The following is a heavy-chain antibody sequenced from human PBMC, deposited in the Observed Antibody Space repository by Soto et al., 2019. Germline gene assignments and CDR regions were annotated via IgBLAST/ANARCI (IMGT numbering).Heavy chain of an antibody. D-gene: IGHD4-4*01. J-gene: IGHJ6*03. CDR2: IYYTGST. CDR3: ARTYSNYAYYYYYMDF. V-gene: IGHV4-59*08. CDR1: GGSISGYY. Sequence: PSETLSLTCTVSGGSISGYYWSWIRQPPGKGPEWIGYIYYTGSTNYNPSLKSRVTISVDTSKNQFSLKLSSVTAADTAVYYCARTYSNYAYYYYYMDFWGKGTTVTVSS.